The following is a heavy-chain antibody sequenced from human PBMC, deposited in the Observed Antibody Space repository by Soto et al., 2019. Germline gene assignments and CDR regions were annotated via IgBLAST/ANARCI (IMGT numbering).Heavy chain of an antibody. CDR3: AREDSHCSGGSCSQLDSYYYYYGMDV. D-gene: IGHD2-15*01. CDR1: GYTFTSYA. J-gene: IGHJ6*02. V-gene: IGHV1-3*01. Sequence: ASVKVSCKASGYTFTSYAMDWVRQAPGQRLEWMGWINAGNGNTKYSQKFQGRVTITRDTSTSTAYMELSSLRSEDTAVYYCAREDSHCSGGSCSQLDSYYYYYGMDVWGQGTTVTVSS. CDR2: INAGNGNT.